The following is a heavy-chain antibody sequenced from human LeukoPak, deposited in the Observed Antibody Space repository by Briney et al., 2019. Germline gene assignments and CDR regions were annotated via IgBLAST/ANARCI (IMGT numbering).Heavy chain of an antibody. CDR2: FDPEDGET. CDR3: ATNPRSIVVVSFDY. V-gene: IGHV1-24*01. J-gene: IGHJ4*02. D-gene: IGHD3-22*01. Sequence: ASVKVSCKVSGYTLTELSMHWVRQAPGKGLEWMGGFDPEDGETIYAQKFQGRVTMTEDTSIDTAYMELSSLRSEDTAVYYCATNPRSIVVVSFDYWGQGTLVTVSS. CDR1: GYTLTELS.